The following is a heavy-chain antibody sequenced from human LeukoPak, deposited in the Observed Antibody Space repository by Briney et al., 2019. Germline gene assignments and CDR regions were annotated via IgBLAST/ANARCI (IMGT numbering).Heavy chain of an antibody. V-gene: IGHV3-43*02. J-gene: IGHJ4*02. Sequence: TGGSVRLSCAASGFTFDDYAMHWVRQVPGKGLEWVSLISGNGGNTYYADSVKGRFTISRDNSKNSLYLQMNSLRTEDTALYYCAKDISNWNSRHFDYWGQGTRVTLFS. CDR1: GFTFDDYA. CDR2: ISGNGGNT. D-gene: IGHD1-7*01. CDR3: AKDISNWNSRHFDY.